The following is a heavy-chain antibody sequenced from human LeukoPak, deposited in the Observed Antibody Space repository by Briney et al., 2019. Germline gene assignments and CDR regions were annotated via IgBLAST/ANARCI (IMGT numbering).Heavy chain of an antibody. J-gene: IGHJ3*01. CDR3: AGPPYATGNDAFEF. CDR2: VYSSGST. Sequence: NPSETLSLTCTVSGGSISSYYWSWIRQPAGKGLEWIGRVYSSGSTNYNPSLKSRVTLSVDTSKNQFSLRLTSVTAAVSAVFYCAGPPYATGNDAFEFWGQGKM. V-gene: IGHV4-4*07. D-gene: IGHD2-2*01. CDR1: GGSISSYY.